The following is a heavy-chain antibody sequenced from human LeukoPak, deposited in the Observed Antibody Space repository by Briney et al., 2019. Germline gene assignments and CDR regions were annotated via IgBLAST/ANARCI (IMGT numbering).Heavy chain of an antibody. CDR2: ISYSGRT. CDR3: ARKKTGATNGLDV. D-gene: IGHD1-1*01. J-gene: IGHJ6*02. V-gene: IGHV4-39*01. CDR1: GGSISSSSYY. Sequence: PSETLSLTCTVSGGSISSSSYYWGWIRQPPGGGPEWIGSISYSGRTHYNPSLKSRVSISVDTSKNQFSLNLSSVTAADTAVYYCARKKTGATNGLDVWGQGTTVTVSS.